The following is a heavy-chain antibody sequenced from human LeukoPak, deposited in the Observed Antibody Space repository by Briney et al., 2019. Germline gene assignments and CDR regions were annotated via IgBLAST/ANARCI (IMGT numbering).Heavy chain of an antibody. V-gene: IGHV4-61*03. J-gene: IGHJ4*02. Sequence: PSETLSLTCTVSGGSVSSGSYYWSWIRQPPGKGLEWIGYIYYSGSTNYNPSLKSRATISVDTSKNHFSLKLSPVTAADTAMYYCAREYSYGYFDYWGQGTLVTVSS. CDR2: IYYSGST. CDR3: AREYSYGYFDY. D-gene: IGHD5-18*01. CDR1: GGSVSSGSYY.